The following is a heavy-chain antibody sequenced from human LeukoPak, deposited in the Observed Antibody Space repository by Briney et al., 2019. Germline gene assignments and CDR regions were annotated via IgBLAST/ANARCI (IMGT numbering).Heavy chain of an antibody. J-gene: IGHJ4*02. D-gene: IGHD3-16*01. CDR1: GGSISSGGYS. V-gene: IGHV4-30-2*01. Sequence: SETLSLTCAVSGGSISSGGYSWSWIRQPPGKGLEWIGYIYHSGSTYYNPSLKSRVTISVDRSKNQFSLKLSSVTAADTAVYYCARGDYYFNYWGQGTLVTVSS. CDR3: ARGDYYFNY. CDR2: IYHSGST.